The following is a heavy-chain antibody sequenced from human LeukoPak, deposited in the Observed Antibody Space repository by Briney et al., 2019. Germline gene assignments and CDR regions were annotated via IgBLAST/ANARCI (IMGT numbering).Heavy chain of an antibody. J-gene: IGHJ4*02. CDR1: GGTFSSYA. D-gene: IGHD6-6*01. Sequence: GSSVKVSCKASGGTFSSYAISWVRQAPGQGLEWMGGIIPIFGTANYAQKFQGRVTITADESTSTAYMELSSLRSEDTAVYYCARATRIAARHTPYYSDYWGQGTLVTVSS. V-gene: IGHV1-69*01. CDR3: ARATRIAARHTPYYSDY. CDR2: IIPIFGTA.